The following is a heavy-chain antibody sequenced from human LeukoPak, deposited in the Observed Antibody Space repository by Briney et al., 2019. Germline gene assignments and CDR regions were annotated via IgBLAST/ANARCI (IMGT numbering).Heavy chain of an antibody. CDR3: ASGPVGATGVDI. CDR2: MNPNSGNT. J-gene: IGHJ3*02. CDR1: RYTCTSYD. D-gene: IGHD1-26*01. V-gene: IGHV1-8*03. Sequence: GASVKVSCKPSRYTCTSYDITWGRRATGQGLEWMGWMNPNSGNTGYAQKFQGRVTITRNTSISTTYMELSSLRPEDTAVYYCASGPVGATGVDIWGQGTMVTVSS.